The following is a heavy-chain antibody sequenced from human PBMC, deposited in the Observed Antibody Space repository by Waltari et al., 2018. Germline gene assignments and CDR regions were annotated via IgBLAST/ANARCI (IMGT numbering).Heavy chain of an antibody. Sequence: QFPLVQSEPALKTPGSPVRVSSKGPAPGTTYPISWVRQAPGQGPVCVGSTDPTTGHPTYARDFAGRFALSTDASVATSYLVISDLQTADTALYYCVRTWGYSGYVFWGQGTLITVSS. CDR3: VRTWGYSGYVF. CDR2: TDPTTGHP. V-gene: IGHV7-4-1*02. CDR1: APGTTYP. J-gene: IGHJ4*02. D-gene: IGHD6-25*01.